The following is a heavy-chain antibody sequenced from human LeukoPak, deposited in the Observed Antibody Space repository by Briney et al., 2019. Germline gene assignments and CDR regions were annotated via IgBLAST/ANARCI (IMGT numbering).Heavy chain of an antibody. J-gene: IGHJ4*02. V-gene: IGHV3-48*01. CDR1: GFTFSSYS. Sequence: GGSLRLSCAASGFTFSSYSMNWVRQAPGKGLEWVSYISSSSSTIYYADSVKGRFTISRDNAKNSLYLQMNSLRAEDTAVYYCARDGPDSSGYPLGYFDYWGQGTPVTVSS. CDR3: ARDGPDSSGYPLGYFDY. D-gene: IGHD3-22*01. CDR2: ISSSSSTI.